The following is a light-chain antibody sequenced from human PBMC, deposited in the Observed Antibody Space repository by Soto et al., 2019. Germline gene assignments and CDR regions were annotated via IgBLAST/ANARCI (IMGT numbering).Light chain of an antibody. Sequence: ALTQPPSASGSPGQSVTISCTGTSSDVGGYNYVSWYQQHPGKAPKLMIYEVTKRPSGVPDRFSGSKSDNTASLTVSGLQAEDEADYYCSSYAGSNFVVFGGGTKLTVL. CDR3: SSYAGSNFVV. CDR1: SSDVGGYNY. J-gene: IGLJ2*01. V-gene: IGLV2-8*01. CDR2: EVT.